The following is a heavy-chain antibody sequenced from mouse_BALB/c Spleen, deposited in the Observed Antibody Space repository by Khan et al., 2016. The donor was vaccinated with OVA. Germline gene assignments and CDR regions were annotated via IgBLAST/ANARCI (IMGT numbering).Heavy chain of an antibody. CDR2: ISSAATYT. Sequence: EVELVESGGVLLEPGGSLKLSCAASGFTFSSFVMSWVRQTPEKRLEWVATISSAATYTYYPDSVKGRFTISRDNAKTTLYLHMNSLRSDDTAIYYCANGNYGWFAYWGQGTLVTVST. J-gene: IGHJ3*01. V-gene: IGHV5-9-1*01. D-gene: IGHD2-1*01. CDR1: GFTFSSFV. CDR3: ANGNYGWFAY.